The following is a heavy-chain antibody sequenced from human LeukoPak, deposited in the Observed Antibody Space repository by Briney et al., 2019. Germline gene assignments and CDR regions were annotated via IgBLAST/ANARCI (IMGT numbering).Heavy chain of an antibody. CDR3: ARAPRITIFGVVIRRGHWFDP. Sequence: SETLSLTCAVYGGSFSGYYWSWIRQPPGKGLEWIGEINHSGSTNYNPSLKSRVTISVDTSKNQFSLKLSSVTAADTAVYYCARAPRITIFGVVIRRGHWFDPWGQGTLVTVSS. J-gene: IGHJ5*02. CDR1: GGSFSGYY. V-gene: IGHV4-34*01. CDR2: INHSGST. D-gene: IGHD3-3*01.